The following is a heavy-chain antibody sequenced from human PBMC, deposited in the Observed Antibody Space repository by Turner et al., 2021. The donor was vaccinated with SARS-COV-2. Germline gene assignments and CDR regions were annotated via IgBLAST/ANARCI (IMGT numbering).Heavy chain of an antibody. V-gene: IGHV4-31*03. CDR3: VRTLIVITLPPGTFDL. Sequence: QVQLQESGPGLVKPSQTLSLTCPVAGGSVNGRDYYWGWIRQLPGKGLEWLGSVYQSGNAYYNPSLQDRLTLSVDTSMNQFSLTLSSVTVADTAVYYCVRTLIVITLPPGTFDLWGQGTVVTVSS. CDR2: VYQSGNA. J-gene: IGHJ3*01. CDR1: GGSVNGRDYY. D-gene: IGHD1-26*01.